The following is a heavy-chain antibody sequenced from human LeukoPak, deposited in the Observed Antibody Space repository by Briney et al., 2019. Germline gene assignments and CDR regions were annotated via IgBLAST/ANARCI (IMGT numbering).Heavy chain of an antibody. Sequence: ASVKVSCKASGYTFTTYYMHWVRQAPGQGLEWMGLINPSGGSTKYAQNFQGRVTMTRDMSTSTVYMDLSSLRSEDTAVYYCARTQYGDCFDNWGQGTLVTVSS. CDR2: INPSGGST. J-gene: IGHJ4*02. V-gene: IGHV1-46*01. CDR1: GYTFTTYY. D-gene: IGHD4-17*01. CDR3: ARTQYGDCFDN.